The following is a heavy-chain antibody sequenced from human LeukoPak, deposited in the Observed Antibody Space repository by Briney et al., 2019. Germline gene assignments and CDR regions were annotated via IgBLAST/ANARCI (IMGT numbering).Heavy chain of an antibody. D-gene: IGHD6-13*01. CDR2: IYSRDST. J-gene: IGHJ4*02. CDR1: GFTVSSNY. Sequence: GGSLRLSCAVSGFTVSSNYMSWVRQAPGKGLECVSVIYSRDSTYYADSVRGRFTISRDNSKNTVYLQMNSLRIDDMAVYYCTRGGEAAGDYWGQGALVTVSS. CDR3: TRGGEAAGDY. V-gene: IGHV3-66*03.